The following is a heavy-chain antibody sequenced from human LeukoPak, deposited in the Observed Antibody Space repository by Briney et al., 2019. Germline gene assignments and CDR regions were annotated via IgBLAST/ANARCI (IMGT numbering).Heavy chain of an antibody. CDR2: IYSGGST. D-gene: IGHD2-15*01. V-gene: IGHV3-66*02. J-gene: IGHJ4*02. CDR3: AREGYLCSGGSCYTD. CDR1: GFTVSSNY. Sequence: GGSLRLSCAASGFTVSSNYMSWVRQAPGKGLEWVSVIYSGGSTYYADSVKGRFTISRDNSKNTPYLQMNSLRAEDTAVYYCAREGYLCSGGSCYTDWGQGTLVTVSS.